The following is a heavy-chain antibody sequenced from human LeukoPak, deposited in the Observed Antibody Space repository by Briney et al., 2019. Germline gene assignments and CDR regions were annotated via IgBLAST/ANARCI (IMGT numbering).Heavy chain of an antibody. CDR3: ARYIVVVVAATGFDY. Sequence: GGSLRLSCAASGFTFSSYWMSWVRQAPGKGLEWVANIKQDGSEKYYVDSVKGRFTISRDNAKNSLYLQTNSLRAEDTAVYYCARYIVVVVAATGFDYWGQGTLVTVSS. J-gene: IGHJ4*02. D-gene: IGHD2-15*01. CDR2: IKQDGSEK. V-gene: IGHV3-7*01. CDR1: GFTFSSYW.